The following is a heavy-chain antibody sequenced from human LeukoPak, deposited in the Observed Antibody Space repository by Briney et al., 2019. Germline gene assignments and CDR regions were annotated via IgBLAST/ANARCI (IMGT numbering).Heavy chain of an antibody. J-gene: IGHJ5*02. CDR2: ISSSSSYI. CDR1: GFTFSTYS. Sequence: GGSLRLSCAASGFTFSTYSMTWVRQAPGKGLEWVSSISSSSSYIYYADSVKGRFTISRDNAKNSLYLQMSSLRAEDSAVYYCARGPPLDPWGQGTLVTASS. V-gene: IGHV3-21*01. CDR3: ARGPPLDP.